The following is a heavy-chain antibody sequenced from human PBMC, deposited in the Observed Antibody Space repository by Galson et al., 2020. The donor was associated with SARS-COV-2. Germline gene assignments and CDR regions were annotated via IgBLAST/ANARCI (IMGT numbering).Heavy chain of an antibody. Sequence: SETLSLTCTVSGGPISSSTYYWGWIRQPPGKGLEWIGSIYYSGSTYYNPSLKSRVTISVDTSKNQFSLKLSSVTAADTAVYYCARDNESEDYMDVWGKGTTVTVSS. CDR3: ARDNESEDYMDV. V-gene: IGHV4-39*07. D-gene: IGHD1-1*01. J-gene: IGHJ6*03. CDR1: GGPISSSTYY. CDR2: IYYSGST.